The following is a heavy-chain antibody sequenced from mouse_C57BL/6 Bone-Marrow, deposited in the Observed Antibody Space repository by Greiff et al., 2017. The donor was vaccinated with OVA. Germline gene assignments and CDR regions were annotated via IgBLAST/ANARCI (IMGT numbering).Heavy chain of an antibody. CDR2: ISSGGSYT. D-gene: IGHD4-1*01. CDR1: GFTFSSYG. J-gene: IGHJ3*01. Sequence: DVHLVESGGDLVKPGGSLKLSCAASGFTFSSYGMSWVRQTPDKRLEWVATISSGGSYTYYPDSVKGRFTISRDNAKNTLYLQMSSLKSEDTAMYYCARHLTLAYWGQGTLVTVSA. CDR3: ARHLTLAY. V-gene: IGHV5-6*01.